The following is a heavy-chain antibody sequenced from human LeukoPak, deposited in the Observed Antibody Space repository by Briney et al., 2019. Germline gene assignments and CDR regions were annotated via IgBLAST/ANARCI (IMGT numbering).Heavy chain of an antibody. D-gene: IGHD2-2*01. CDR1: GFTFSSYG. CDR2: IWYDGSSK. Sequence: GGSLRLSCAASGFTFSSYGMHWVRQAPGKGLEWVAVIWYDGSSKYYADSVKGRFTISRDNSKNTLYLQMNSLRAEDTAVYYCARGYCSSTSCYSDYWGQGTLVTVSS. CDR3: ARGYCSSTSCYSDY. J-gene: IGHJ4*02. V-gene: IGHV3-33*01.